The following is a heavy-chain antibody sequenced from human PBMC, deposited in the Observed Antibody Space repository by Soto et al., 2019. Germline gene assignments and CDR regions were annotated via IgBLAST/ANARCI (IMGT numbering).Heavy chain of an antibody. V-gene: IGHV4-4*02. CDR1: GGSISSSNW. J-gene: IGHJ3*02. CDR2: IYHSGST. D-gene: IGHD2-21*02. Sequence: QVQLQESGPGLVKPSGTLSLTCAVSGGSISSSNWWSWVRQPPGKGLEWIGEIYHSGSTNYNPSLKSRVTISVDKSKNQFSLKLSSVTAADTAVYYCARAASYYPWQIVVVTAPRGAFDIWGQGTMVTVSS. CDR3: ARAASYYPWQIVVVTAPRGAFDI.